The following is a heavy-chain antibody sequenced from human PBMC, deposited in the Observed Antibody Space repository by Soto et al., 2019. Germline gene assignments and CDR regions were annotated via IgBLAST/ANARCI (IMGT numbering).Heavy chain of an antibody. D-gene: IGHD3-10*01. Sequence: QLQLEQSGPEVKKPGSSVKVSCKASGRSFSSDGVSWVRQAPGQGLEWMGGIIPVFGNTKYVQRFQGRLTITAAKSTSTVYMEMSSLSSADTAVYFCARGQYYSSGSAATSYFYFGIDVWGQGTTVIVSS. CDR2: IIPVFGNT. CDR3: ARGQYYSSGSAATSYFYFGIDV. CDR1: GRSFSSDG. J-gene: IGHJ6*02. V-gene: IGHV1-69*06.